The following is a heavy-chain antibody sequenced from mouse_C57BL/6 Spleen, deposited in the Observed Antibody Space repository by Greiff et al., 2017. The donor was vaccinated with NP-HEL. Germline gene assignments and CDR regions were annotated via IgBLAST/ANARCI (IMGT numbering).Heavy chain of an antibody. V-gene: IGHV5-6*01. CDR1: GFTFSSYG. CDR2: ISSGGSYT. Sequence: EVKLMESGGDLVKPGGSLKLSCAASGFTFSSYGMSWVRQTPDKRLEWVATISSGGSYTYYPDSVKGRFTISRDNAKNTLYLQMSSLKSEDTAMYYCARHVDGYGDYWGQGTTLTVSS. D-gene: IGHD2-2*01. CDR3: ARHVDGYGDY. J-gene: IGHJ2*01.